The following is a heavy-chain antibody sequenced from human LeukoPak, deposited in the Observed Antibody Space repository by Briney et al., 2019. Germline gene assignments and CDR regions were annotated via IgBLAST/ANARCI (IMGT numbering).Heavy chain of an antibody. J-gene: IGHJ5*02. Sequence: GASVKVSCKASGYTFTGYYMHWVRQAPGQGLEWMGWINPNSGGTNYAQKFQGRVTMTRDTSISTAYMELSRLRSDDTAVYYCASQYSSSWYGGADGFDPWGQGTLVTVSS. CDR1: GYTFTGYY. CDR2: INPNSGGT. V-gene: IGHV1-2*02. CDR3: ASQYSSSWYGGADGFDP. D-gene: IGHD6-13*01.